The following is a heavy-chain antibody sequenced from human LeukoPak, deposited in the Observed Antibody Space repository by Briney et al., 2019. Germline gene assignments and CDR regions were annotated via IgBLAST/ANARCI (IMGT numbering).Heavy chain of an antibody. Sequence: SETLSLTCSVSGYSISSGYFWGWIRQPPGKGLEWIGRIYTSGSTNYNPSLKSRVTISVDTSKNQFSLKLSSVTAADTAVYYCARAPAAILQYFQHWGQGTLVTVSS. V-gene: IGHV4-38-2*02. CDR3: ARAPAAILQYFQH. D-gene: IGHD2-2*02. CDR2: IYTSGST. CDR1: GYSISSGYF. J-gene: IGHJ1*01.